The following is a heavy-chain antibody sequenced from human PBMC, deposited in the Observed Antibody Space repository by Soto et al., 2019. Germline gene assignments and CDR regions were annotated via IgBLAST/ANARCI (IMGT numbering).Heavy chain of an antibody. Sequence: GGSLRLSCAVSGFICSSYDMSWVRQAPGKGLEWVSTILVGGSTHYEDSVKGRFTISRDTSKNTIYLQMNSLTAGDTAVYYCAKETATGGGAFEICGQGTTVTVS. CDR1: GFICSSYD. J-gene: IGHJ3*02. V-gene: IGHV3-23*01. CDR2: ILVGGST. CDR3: AKETATGGGAFEI. D-gene: IGHD2-8*02.